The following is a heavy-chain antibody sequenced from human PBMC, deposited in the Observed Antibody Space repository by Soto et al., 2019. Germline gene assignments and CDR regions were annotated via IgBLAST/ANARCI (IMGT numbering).Heavy chain of an antibody. D-gene: IGHD2-2*01. CDR2: INSDGSST. CDR1: GFTFGSYW. V-gene: IGHV3-74*01. Sequence: GGSLRLSCAASGFTFGSYWMHWVRQAPGKGLVWVSRINSDGSSTSYADSVKGRFTISRDNAKNTLYLQMNSLRAEDTAVYYCARTMPGYYFDYWGQGTLVTVSS. J-gene: IGHJ4*02. CDR3: ARTMPGYYFDY.